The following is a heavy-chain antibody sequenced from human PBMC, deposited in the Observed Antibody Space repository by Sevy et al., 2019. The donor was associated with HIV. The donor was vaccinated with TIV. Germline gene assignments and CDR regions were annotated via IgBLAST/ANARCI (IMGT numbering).Heavy chain of an antibody. V-gene: IGHV4-39*01. D-gene: IGHD3-3*01. CDR3: ARLGYDFWSGYRNRPQTYNWFDP. Sequence: SETLSLTCTVSGGSISSSSYYWGWIRQPPGKGLEWTGSIFYSGSTYYNPSLKSRVTISVDTSKNQFSLKLSSVTAADTAVYYCARLGYDFWSGYRNRPQTYNWFDPWGQGTLVTVSS. J-gene: IGHJ5*02. CDR1: GGSISSSSYY. CDR2: IFYSGST.